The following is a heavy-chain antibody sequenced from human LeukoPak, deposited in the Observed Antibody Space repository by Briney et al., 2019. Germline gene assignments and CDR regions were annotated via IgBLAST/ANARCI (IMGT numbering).Heavy chain of an antibody. CDR3: STWAFYHGLDV. CDR2: IHADGGRT. Sequence: GSLRLSCAASGFAFADYAMHWVRQIPGKGLECVAHIHADGGRTFYADSVKGRFTVFRDNAKNSLFLQMDSLTSDDTALYYCSTWAFYHGLDVWGQGATVIVSS. V-gene: IGHV3-43*02. J-gene: IGHJ6*02. CDR1: GFAFADYA. D-gene: IGHD2/OR15-2a*01.